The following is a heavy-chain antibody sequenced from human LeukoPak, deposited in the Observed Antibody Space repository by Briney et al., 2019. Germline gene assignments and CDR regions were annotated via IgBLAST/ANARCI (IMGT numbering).Heavy chain of an antibody. CDR1: GYTFTNFG. CDR2: ISTYNGNS. J-gene: IGHJ6*02. D-gene: IGHD5-18*01. CDR3: ARDLYGCTYGYNHYCGLDV. V-gene: IGHV1-18*01. Sequence: GASVKVSCKASGYTFTNFGISWVRQAPGQGLEWMGWISTYNGNSNHPQKFQGRVTLIADESTSTAYMELSSLRSEDTAVYYCARDLYGCTYGYNHYCGLDVWGQGTTVTVSS.